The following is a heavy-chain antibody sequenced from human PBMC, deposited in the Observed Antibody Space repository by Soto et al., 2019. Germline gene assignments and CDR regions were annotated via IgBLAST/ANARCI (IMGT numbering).Heavy chain of an antibody. V-gene: IGHV4-39*01. Sequence: SETLSLTCTVYGGSISSSSYYWGWIRQPPGKGLEWIGSIYYSGSTYYNPSLKSRVTISVDTSKNQFSLKLSSVTAADTAVYYCARIVATTYYYYYYIDVWSKGTTDIVSS. J-gene: IGHJ6*03. CDR2: IYYSGST. D-gene: IGHD5-12*01. CDR3: ARIVATTYYYYYYIDV. CDR1: GGSISSSSYY.